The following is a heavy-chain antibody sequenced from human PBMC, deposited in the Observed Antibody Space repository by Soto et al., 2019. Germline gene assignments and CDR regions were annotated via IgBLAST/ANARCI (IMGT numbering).Heavy chain of an antibody. CDR1: GGSISSSSYY. J-gene: IGHJ6*02. CDR3: ASIYGSGSYYYYYGMDV. D-gene: IGHD3-10*01. V-gene: IGHV4-39*01. CDR2: IYYSGST. Sequence: SSETLSLTCTVSGGSISSSSYYWGWIRQPPGKGLEWIGSIYYSGSTYYNPSLKSRVTISVDTSKNQFSLKLSSVTAADTAVYYCASIYGSGSYYYYYGMDVWGQGTTVTVSS.